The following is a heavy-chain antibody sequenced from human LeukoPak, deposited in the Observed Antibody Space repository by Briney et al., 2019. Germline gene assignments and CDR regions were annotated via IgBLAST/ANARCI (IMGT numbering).Heavy chain of an antibody. D-gene: IGHD3-3*01. CDR1: GCSFSSYA. Sequence: SVKVSCKASGCSFSSYAISGVRQAPRQGLEWMGGIIPIFGTANYAQKFQGRVTITTDESTSTAYMELSRLRSADTAVYYCARGFWSGYYTRYYYYYMDVWGKGTTVTVSS. J-gene: IGHJ6*03. V-gene: IGHV1-69*05. CDR3: ARGFWSGYYTRYYYYYMDV. CDR2: IIPIFGTA.